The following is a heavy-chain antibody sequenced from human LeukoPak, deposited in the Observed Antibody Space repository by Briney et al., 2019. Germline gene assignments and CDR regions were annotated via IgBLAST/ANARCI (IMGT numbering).Heavy chain of an antibody. V-gene: IGHV3-30-3*01. D-gene: IGHD2-2*01. CDR2: ISYDGSNK. CDR1: GFTFSSYA. J-gene: IGHJ4*02. Sequence: PGRSLRLSCAASGFTFSSYAMHWVRQAPGKGLEWVAVISYDGSNKYYADSVKGRFTISRDNSKNTLYLQMSSLRTEDTAVYYCARDRSTKYSCDYWGQGTLVSVSS. CDR3: ARDRSTKYSCDY.